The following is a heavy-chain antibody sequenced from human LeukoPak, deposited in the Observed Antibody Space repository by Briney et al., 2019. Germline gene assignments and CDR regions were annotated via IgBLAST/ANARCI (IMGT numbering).Heavy chain of an antibody. D-gene: IGHD3-10*01. CDR2: ISSSGSTI. CDR3: ARARGLGPGGWFDP. J-gene: IGHJ5*02. Sequence: GGSLRLSCAASGFTFSDYYMSWIRQAPGKGLEWVSYISSSGSTIYYADSVKGRFTTSRDNAKNSLYLQMNSLRADDTAVYYCARARGLGPGGWFDPWGQGTRVTVSS. V-gene: IGHV3-11*01. CDR1: GFTFSDYY.